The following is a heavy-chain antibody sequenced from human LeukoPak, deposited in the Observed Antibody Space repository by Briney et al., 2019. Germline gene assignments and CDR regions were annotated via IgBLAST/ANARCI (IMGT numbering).Heavy chain of an antibody. CDR3: ARAGGGVVTPVTLVY. V-gene: IGHV1-69*06. CDR1: GGTFSSYA. Sequence: ASVKVSCKASGGTFSSYAISWVRQAPGQGLEWMGGIIPIFGTANYAQMFQGRVTITADKSTGTAYMELSSLRSEDTAVYYCARAGGGVVTPVTLVYWGQGTPVTVSS. D-gene: IGHD4-23*01. J-gene: IGHJ4*02. CDR2: IIPIFGTA.